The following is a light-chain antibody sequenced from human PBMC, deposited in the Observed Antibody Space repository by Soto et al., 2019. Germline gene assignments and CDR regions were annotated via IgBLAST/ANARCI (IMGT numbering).Light chain of an antibody. Sequence: QSALTQPASVSGSPGQSITLSCTGTCSDVGGYKYVSWYQQHPGNAPKVLIYEVSNRPSGVSNRFSGSKSGNTASLTISGLQAEDEADYYCSSYTSSNTWVFGGRTKVTVL. J-gene: IGLJ3*02. V-gene: IGLV2-14*01. CDR3: SSYTSSNTWV. CDR2: EVS. CDR1: CSDVGGYKY.